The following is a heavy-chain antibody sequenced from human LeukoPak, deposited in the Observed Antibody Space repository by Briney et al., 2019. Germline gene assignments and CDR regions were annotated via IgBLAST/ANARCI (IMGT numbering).Heavy chain of an antibody. CDR2: IYSSGST. J-gene: IGHJ4*02. V-gene: IGHV4-4*07. D-gene: IGHD6-13*01. CDR3: AREAAAGTFYFDY. Sequence: LETLSLTCIVSGDSISNYYWSWIRQPAGKGLEWIGRIYSSGSTNYNRSLKSRVTMSVDTSKNQFSLKVSSVTAADTAVYYCAREAAAGTFYFDYWGQGTLVTVSS. CDR1: GDSISNYY.